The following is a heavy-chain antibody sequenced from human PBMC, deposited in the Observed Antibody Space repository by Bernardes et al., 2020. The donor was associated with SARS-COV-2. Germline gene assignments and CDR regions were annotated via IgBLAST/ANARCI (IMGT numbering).Heavy chain of an antibody. J-gene: IGHJ6*02. V-gene: IGHV1-2*04. CDR3: ARERGGGDSGYEYYYYYGMDV. CDR1: GYTFTGYY. CDR2: INPNSGGT. D-gene: IGHD5-12*01. Sequence: ASVKVSCKASGYTFTGYYMHWVQQAPGQGLEWMGWINPNSGGTNYAQKFQGWVTMTRDTSISTAYMELSRLRSDDTAVYYCARERGGGDSGYEYYYYYGMDVWGQGTTVTVSS.